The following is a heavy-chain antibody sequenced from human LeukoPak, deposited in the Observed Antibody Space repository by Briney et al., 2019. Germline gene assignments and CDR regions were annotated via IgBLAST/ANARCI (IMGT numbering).Heavy chain of an antibody. CDR2: IKQDGSEK. CDR3: ARGGYCSSTSCYLFDP. D-gene: IGHD2-2*01. CDR1: GFNFSRFW. J-gene: IGHJ5*02. Sequence: GGPLTLFCAASGFNFSRFWMRGLRQAPGKGLEWVANIKQDGSEKYYVDSVKGRFTISRDNAKNSLYLQMNSLRAEDMAVYYCARGGYCSSTSCYLFDPWGQGTLVTVSS. V-gene: IGHV3-7*01.